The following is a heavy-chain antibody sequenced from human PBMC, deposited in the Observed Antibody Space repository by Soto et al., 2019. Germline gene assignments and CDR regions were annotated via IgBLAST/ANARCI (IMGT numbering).Heavy chain of an antibody. V-gene: IGHV3-23*01. Sequence: EVHLLESGGGLVQPGESLRLSCGASGFIFTNCVMTWVRQAPGKGLEWVSLITNSGAGTYYTDSVKGRFTISRDNFKDIVSLQMNNLRAEDTAVYYCANCLISGRWYADDWGQGALVTVSS. J-gene: IGHJ4*02. CDR1: GFIFTNCV. D-gene: IGHD6-13*01. CDR2: ITNSGAGT. CDR3: ANCLISGRWYADD.